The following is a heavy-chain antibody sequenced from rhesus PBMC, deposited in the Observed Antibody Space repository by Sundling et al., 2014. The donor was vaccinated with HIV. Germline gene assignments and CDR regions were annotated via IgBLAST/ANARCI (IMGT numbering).Heavy chain of an antibody. V-gene: IGHV4-165*01. Sequence: QVQLQESGPGLVRPSETLPLTCAVSGGSISGYYWSWIRQPPGKGLEWIGYIGGSSGSTYYNPSLKSRAAISKDTSKNQFFLKLTSVTAADTAVYYCARPREYFYSYDYWGQGVLVTVSP. D-gene: IGHD5-12*01. CDR2: IGGSSGST. CDR1: GGSISGYY. J-gene: IGHJ4*01. CDR3: ARPREYFYSYDY.